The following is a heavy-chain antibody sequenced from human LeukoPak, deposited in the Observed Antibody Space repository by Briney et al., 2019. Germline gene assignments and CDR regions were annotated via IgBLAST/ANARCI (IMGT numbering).Heavy chain of an antibody. Sequence: GGSLRLSCAASGYTFSSFSISWVRQAPGKGLQWVSSISVRSNYIYYADSVRGRFTISRDDARDSLYLQMNSLRAEDTAVYYCVRLRRNSDTSGYYYYYDFWGQGTLVTVSS. CDR3: VRLRRNSDTSGYYYYYDF. J-gene: IGHJ4*02. CDR1: GYTFSSFS. V-gene: IGHV3-21*01. D-gene: IGHD3-22*01. CDR2: ISVRSNYI.